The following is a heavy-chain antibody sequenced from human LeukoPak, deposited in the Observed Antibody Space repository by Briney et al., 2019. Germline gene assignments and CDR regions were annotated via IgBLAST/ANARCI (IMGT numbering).Heavy chain of an antibody. CDR3: ARSCSYCSSTYYMDV. CDR1: GFTVSSNY. CDR2: IYSGGST. Sequence: PWGSLRLSCAASGFTVSSNYMSWVRQAPGKGLEWVSVIYSGGSTYYADSVKGRFTISRDNSKNTLYLQMNSLRAEDTAVYYCARSCSYCSSTYYMDVWGKGTTVTVSS. J-gene: IGHJ6*03. D-gene: IGHD2-2*01. V-gene: IGHV3-53*01.